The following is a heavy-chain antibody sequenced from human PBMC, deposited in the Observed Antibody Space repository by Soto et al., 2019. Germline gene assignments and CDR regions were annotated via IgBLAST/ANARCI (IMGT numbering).Heavy chain of an antibody. CDR1: GFTFSSYG. D-gene: IGHD3-16*02. CDR2: ISYDGSNK. Sequence: GGSLRLSCAASGFTFSSYGMHWVRQAPGKGLEWVAVISYDGSNKYYADSVKGRFTISRDNSKNTLYLQMNSLRAEDTAVYYCAKTPKGYSFLTPQGYFDYWGQGTLVTVSS. J-gene: IGHJ4*02. V-gene: IGHV3-30*18. CDR3: AKTPKGYSFLTPQGYFDY.